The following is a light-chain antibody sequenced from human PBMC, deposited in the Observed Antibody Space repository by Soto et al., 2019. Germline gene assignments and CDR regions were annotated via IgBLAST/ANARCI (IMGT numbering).Light chain of an antibody. CDR3: TSYTSVTIVV. Sequence: QSALTQPASVSGSPGQSITIACSGTSSDVGGYNYVSWFQQHPGKAPKLLIYGVTNRPSGVSDRFSGSKSGNTASLTISALQAEDDADYYCTSYTSVTIVVFGGGTQLTVL. CDR1: SSDVGGYNY. V-gene: IGLV2-14*01. J-gene: IGLJ2*01. CDR2: GVT.